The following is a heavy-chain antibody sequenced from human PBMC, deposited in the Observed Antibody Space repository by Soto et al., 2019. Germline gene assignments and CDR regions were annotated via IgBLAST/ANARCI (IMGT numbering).Heavy chain of an antibody. CDR1: GGTFSSYT. CDR3: ARDFRYSSGWSFDY. V-gene: IGHV1-69*04. Sequence: SVNVSCKASGGTFSSYTISWVRQAPGQGLEWMGRIIPILGIANYAQKFQGRVTITADKSTSTAYMELSSLRSEDTAVYYCARDFRYSSGWSFDYWGQGTLVTVSS. J-gene: IGHJ4*02. D-gene: IGHD6-19*01. CDR2: IIPILGIA.